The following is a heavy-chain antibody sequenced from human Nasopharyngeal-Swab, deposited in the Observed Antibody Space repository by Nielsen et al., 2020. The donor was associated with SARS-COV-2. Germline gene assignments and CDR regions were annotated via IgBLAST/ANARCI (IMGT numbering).Heavy chain of an antibody. Sequence: GGSLRLSCVTSRFIFNDYLMSWVRQSPGKGLEWVSSFSYTATNTFYADSVKGRFIISRDNSKNTLYLQMNSLRAEDTAVYYCAKDLDCSGGSCYYYGMDVWGQGTTVTVSS. CDR3: AKDLDCSGGSCYYYGMDV. CDR2: FSYTATNT. J-gene: IGHJ6*02. D-gene: IGHD2-15*01. CDR1: RFIFNDYL. V-gene: IGHV3-23*01.